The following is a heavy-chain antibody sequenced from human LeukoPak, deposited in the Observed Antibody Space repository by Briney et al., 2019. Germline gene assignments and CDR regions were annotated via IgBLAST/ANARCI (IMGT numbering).Heavy chain of an antibody. Sequence: GPSVKLSCNSSGYTFTGYYMHWVRQPPGQGLEWMGWINPNSGGTNYAKKFQGRVTMTRDTSISTDYMELSRLRSDDTAVYYCARERRCSSTSCYYGMDVWGQGTTVTVSS. CDR2: INPNSGGT. J-gene: IGHJ6*02. V-gene: IGHV1-2*02. D-gene: IGHD2-2*01. CDR3: ARERRCSSTSCYYGMDV. CDR1: GYTFTGYY.